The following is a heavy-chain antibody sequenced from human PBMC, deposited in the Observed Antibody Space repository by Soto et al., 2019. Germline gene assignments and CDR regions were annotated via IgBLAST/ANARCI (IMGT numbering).Heavy chain of an antibody. D-gene: IGHD4-17*01. J-gene: IGHJ4*02. CDR2: IWYDGSNK. Sequence: GGSLRLSCAASGFTFSSYGMHWVRQAPGKGLEWVAVIWYDGSNKYYADSVKGRFTISRDNSKNTLYLQMNSLRAEDTAVYYCARDHATTVVTLGYYWGQGTLVTVSS. CDR3: ARDHATTVVTLGYY. CDR1: GFTFSSYG. V-gene: IGHV3-33*01.